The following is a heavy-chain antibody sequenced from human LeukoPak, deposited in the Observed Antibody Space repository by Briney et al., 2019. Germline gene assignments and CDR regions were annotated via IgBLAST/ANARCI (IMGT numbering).Heavy chain of an antibody. V-gene: IGHV3-21*05. CDR2: ISSSSSYI. CDR3: ARDKTYYYDSSGYYPFDY. D-gene: IGHD3-22*01. CDR1: GFTFSNYN. Sequence: GGSLRLSCAVSGFTFSNYNMNWVRQAPGKGLDWVSYISSSSSYIYYADSVKGRFTISRDNAKNSLYLQMNSLRAEDTAVYYCARDKTYYYDSSGYYPFDYWGQGTLVTVSS. J-gene: IGHJ4*02.